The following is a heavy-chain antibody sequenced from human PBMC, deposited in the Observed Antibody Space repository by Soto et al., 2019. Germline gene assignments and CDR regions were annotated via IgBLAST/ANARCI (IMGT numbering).Heavy chain of an antibody. D-gene: IGHD2-15*01. CDR2: ISAYNGNT. Sequence: ASVKVSCKASGYTFTSYGISWVRQAPGQGLEWMGWISAYNGNTNYAQKLQGRVTMTTDTSTSTAYMELRSLRSDDTAVYYCARDWDIVVVVAEATTFDYWGQGTLVTVSS. V-gene: IGHV1-18*01. J-gene: IGHJ4*02. CDR1: GYTFTSYG. CDR3: ARDWDIVVVVAEATTFDY.